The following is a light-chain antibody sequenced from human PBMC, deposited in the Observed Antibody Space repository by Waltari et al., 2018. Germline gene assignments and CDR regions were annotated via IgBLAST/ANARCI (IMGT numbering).Light chain of an antibody. V-gene: IGKV1-9*01. CDR1: QDISSR. J-gene: IGKJ2*01. CDR2: AAS. CDR3: QQYNSYQRT. Sequence: IQLTQSPSSLSASVRDRVTVTCRASQDISSRLAWYQQKPGKAPKLLIHAASTLQSGVPSRFSGSGSGTDFTLTISSLQPEDSATYYCQQYNSYQRTFGQGTKLEIK.